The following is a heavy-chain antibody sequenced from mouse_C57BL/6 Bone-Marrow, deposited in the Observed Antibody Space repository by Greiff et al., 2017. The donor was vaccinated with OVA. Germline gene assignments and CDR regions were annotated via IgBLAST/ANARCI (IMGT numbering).Heavy chain of an antibody. Sequence: EVKLVESGPGLAKPSQSLSLTCSVTGYSITSDYWNWIRKFPGNKLEYIGYISYSGSTYSNPSLKSRISITRDTSKTQYYLQLNSLTTEDTATYYCARQGIYYDYDEDYWGQGTTLTVSS. V-gene: IGHV3-8*01. CDR2: ISYSGST. CDR3: ARQGIYYDYDEDY. D-gene: IGHD2-4*01. CDR1: GYSITSDY. J-gene: IGHJ2*01.